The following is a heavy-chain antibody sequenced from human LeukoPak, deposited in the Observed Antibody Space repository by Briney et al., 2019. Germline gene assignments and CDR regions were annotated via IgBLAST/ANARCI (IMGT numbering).Heavy chain of an antibody. D-gene: IGHD5-12*01. Sequence: SVKVSCKASGGTFSSYAISWVRQAPGQGLEWMGRIIPIFGTANYAQKFQGRVTITTDESTSTAYMELSSLRSEDTAVYYCARDHSSWLRFGTLYWYLDLWGRGTLVTVSS. CDR3: ARDHSSWLRFGTLYWYLDL. CDR2: IIPIFGTA. J-gene: IGHJ2*01. CDR1: GGTFSSYA. V-gene: IGHV1-69*05.